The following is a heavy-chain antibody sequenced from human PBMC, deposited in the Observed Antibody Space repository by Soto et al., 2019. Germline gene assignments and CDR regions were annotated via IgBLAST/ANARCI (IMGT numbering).Heavy chain of an antibody. D-gene: IGHD7-27*01. V-gene: IGHV4-39*07. CDR1: GGSISSSSYY. CDR2: IFYSGST. J-gene: IGHJ4*02. Sequence: SETLSLTCAVCGGSISSSSYYWGWIRQPPGKGLEWIGSIFYSGSTNYNPSLTSRVTISVDTSKNQFSLQLSSVSAADTAVYYCARGPSGDKVDYWGQGTLVTVSS. CDR3: ARGPSGDKVDY.